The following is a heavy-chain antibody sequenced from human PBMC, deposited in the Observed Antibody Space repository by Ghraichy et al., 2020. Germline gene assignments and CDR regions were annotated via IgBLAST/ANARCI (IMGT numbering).Heavy chain of an antibody. V-gene: IGHV3-23*01. CDR3: AKDYYDSSGYYPDAFDI. CDR1: GFTFSSYA. CDR2: ISGSGGST. Sequence: GESLNISCAASGFTFSSYAMSWVRQAPGKGLEWVSAISGSGGSTYYADSVKGRFTISRDNSKNTLYLQMNSLRAEDTAVYYCAKDYYDSSGYYPDAFDIWGQGTMVTVSS. D-gene: IGHD3-22*01. J-gene: IGHJ3*02.